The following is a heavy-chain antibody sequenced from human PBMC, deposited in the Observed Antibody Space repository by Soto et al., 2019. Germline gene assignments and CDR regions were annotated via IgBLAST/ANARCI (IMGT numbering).Heavy chain of an antibody. J-gene: IGHJ3*01. CDR1: GGTFSTSG. CDR3: ASDPRSGWAHDAFDV. D-gene: IGHD3-22*01. Sequence: QVHLVQSGAEMKKPGSSVRVSCEASGGTFSTSGFGWVRQAPGQGLEWMGGIIPIFGASNYAPKFQGRITRFSDESTSTSYLEMSGLKSEDTATYYCASDPRSGWAHDAFDVWGPGTLIIVSS. CDR2: IIPIFGAS. V-gene: IGHV1-69*01.